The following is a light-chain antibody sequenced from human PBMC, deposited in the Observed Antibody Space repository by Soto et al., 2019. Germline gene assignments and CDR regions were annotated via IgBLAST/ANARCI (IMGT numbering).Light chain of an antibody. CDR2: DVN. CDR1: SSDVGAHNY. Sequence: QSVLTQPRSVSGSPGQSVTFSCTGTSSDVGAHNYVFWYQQYPGKAPKLMIYDVNKRPSGVPGRFSGSKSGNTASLTISGLQAEDEADYYGCSYVGRYTWVFGGGTKVTVL. V-gene: IGLV2-11*01. CDR3: CSYVGRYTWV. J-gene: IGLJ3*02.